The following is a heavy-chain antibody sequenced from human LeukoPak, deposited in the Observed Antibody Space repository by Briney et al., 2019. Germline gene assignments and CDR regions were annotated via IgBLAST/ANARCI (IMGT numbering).Heavy chain of an antibody. V-gene: IGHV3-9*01. D-gene: IGHD6-13*01. J-gene: IGHJ3*02. CDR3: AKDMAAAASDAFDM. CDR1: GFTFDDYA. CDR2: ISWNSGSI. Sequence: PGGSLRLSCAASGFTFDDYAMHWVRQAPGKGLEWVSGISWNSGSIGNADSVKGRFTISRDNAKNSLYLQMNSLRAEDTALYYCAKDMAAAASDAFDMWGQGTMVTVSS.